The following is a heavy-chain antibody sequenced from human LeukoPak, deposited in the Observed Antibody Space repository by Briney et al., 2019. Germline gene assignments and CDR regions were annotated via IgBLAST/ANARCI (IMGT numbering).Heavy chain of an antibody. V-gene: IGHV4-34*01. J-gene: IGHJ4*02. CDR3: ARTAMVEGPPPASYYFDY. D-gene: IGHD5-18*01. Sequence: SETLSLTCAVYGGSFSGYYWSWIRQPPGKGLEWIGEINHSGSTNYNPSLKSRVTISVDTSKNQFSLKLSSVTAADTAVYYCARTAMVEGPPPASYYFDYWGQGTLVTVSS. CDR2: INHSGST. CDR1: GGSFSGYY.